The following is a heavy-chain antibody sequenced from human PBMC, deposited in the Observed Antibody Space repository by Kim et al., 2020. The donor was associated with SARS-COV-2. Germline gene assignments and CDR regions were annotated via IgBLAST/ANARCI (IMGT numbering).Heavy chain of an antibody. CDR3: ARNGHNYAQFDP. CDR2: VYYTGNT. CDR1: GGSISINNYY. V-gene: IGHV4-39*02. D-gene: IGHD1-20*01. J-gene: IGHJ5*02. Sequence: SETLSLTCSVSGGSISINNYYWAWIRQPPGKGLEWIATVYYTGNTYYNPALKSRVTISVDTSKNHFSLKMSSVTAADTAVYYCARNGHNYAQFDPWGQGTLVTVSS.